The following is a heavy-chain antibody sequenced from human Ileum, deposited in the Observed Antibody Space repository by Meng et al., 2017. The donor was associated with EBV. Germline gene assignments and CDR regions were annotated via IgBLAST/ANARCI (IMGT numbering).Heavy chain of an antibody. CDR2: INHSGST. CDR1: GGSFSGYY. Sequence: QGQLQAWGAGLLNPSETLSLTCAVYGGSFSGYYWTWIRQPPGKGLEWIGEINHSGSTNYNPSLKSRVTISVDKNQFSLKLSSVTAADTAVYYCARGFYTYGSSCFDYWGQGTLVTVSS. J-gene: IGHJ4*02. V-gene: IGHV4-34*01. CDR3: ARGFYTYGSSCFDY. D-gene: IGHD6-13*01.